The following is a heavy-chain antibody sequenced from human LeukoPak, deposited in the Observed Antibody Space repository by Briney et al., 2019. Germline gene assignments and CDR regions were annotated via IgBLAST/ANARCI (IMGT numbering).Heavy chain of an antibody. CDR2: IYYSGST. CDR1: GGSISSSSYY. D-gene: IGHD3-22*01. J-gene: IGHJ4*02. Sequence: SETLSLTCTVSGGSISSSSYYWGWIRQPPGKGLEWIGSIYYSGSTYYNPSPKSRVTISVDTSKNQFSLKLSSVTAADTAVYYCARDRYYYDSSDGTDYWGQGTLVTVSS. V-gene: IGHV4-39*07. CDR3: ARDRYYYDSSDGTDY.